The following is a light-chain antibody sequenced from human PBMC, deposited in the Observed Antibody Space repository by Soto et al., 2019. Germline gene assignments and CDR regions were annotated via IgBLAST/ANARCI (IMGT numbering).Light chain of an antibody. CDR2: TNN. J-gene: IGLJ1*01. Sequence: QSVLTQPPSASGSPGQRVIVSCSGSTSDIGTNAVNWFQHLPGTAPKLLIYTNNQRPSGVPDRFSGSKSGTSASLAIGGLQSEDEADYYCATWHDSFYVFGTGTKLTVL. CDR1: TSDIGTNA. CDR3: ATWHDSFYV. V-gene: IGLV1-44*01.